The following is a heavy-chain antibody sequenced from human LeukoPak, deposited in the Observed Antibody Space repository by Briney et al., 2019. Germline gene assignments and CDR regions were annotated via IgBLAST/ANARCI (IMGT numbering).Heavy chain of an antibody. CDR1: GFTFDDYA. V-gene: IGHV3-9*01. CDR3: VRDHYYSMDV. Sequence: PGGSLRLSCAASGFTFDDYAMHWVRQAPGKGLEWVSGISWNSGSIGYADSVKGRFTISRDNAKNTLYLQMNSLRADDTAIYYCVRDHYYSMDVWGKGTTVTVSS. CDR2: ISWNSGSI. J-gene: IGHJ6*03.